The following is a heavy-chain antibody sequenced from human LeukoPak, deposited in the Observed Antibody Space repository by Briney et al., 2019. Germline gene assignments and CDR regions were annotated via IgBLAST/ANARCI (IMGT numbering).Heavy chain of an antibody. V-gene: IGHV4-4*07. Sequence: SETLSLTCTVSGGFMSSYFWTWIRQPAGKGLEWIGRIYTSGSTNYNPSLKSRVTMSVDTSKNQFSLKLSSVTAADTAVYYCARDRAVPGRIDYWGQGTLVTVSS. D-gene: IGHD6-19*01. CDR1: GGFMSSYF. CDR3: ARDRAVPGRIDY. CDR2: IYTSGST. J-gene: IGHJ4*02.